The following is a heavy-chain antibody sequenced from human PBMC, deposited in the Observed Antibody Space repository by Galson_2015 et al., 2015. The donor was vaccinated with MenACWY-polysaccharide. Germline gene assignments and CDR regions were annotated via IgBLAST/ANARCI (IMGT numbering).Heavy chain of an antibody. CDR3: ARDYWDRTTCYGMDR. J-gene: IGHJ6*02. D-gene: IGHD1-14*01. CDR1: GFTFSSYA. V-gene: IGHV3-30-3*01. CDR2: ISHDGTNK. Sequence: SLRLSCAASGFTFSSYAMHWVRQAPGKGLEWVAVISHDGTNKYYADSVKGRFTISRDNSENTQYLQMNSLGAEDTAVYYCARDYWDRTTCYGMDRWGQGTTVPVSS.